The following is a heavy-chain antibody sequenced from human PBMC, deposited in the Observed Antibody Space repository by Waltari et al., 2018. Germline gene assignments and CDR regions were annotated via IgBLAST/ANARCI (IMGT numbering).Heavy chain of an antibody. J-gene: IGHJ2*01. V-gene: IGHV4-39*01. D-gene: IGHD2-8*01. Sequence: QLQLQESGPGLVKPSETLSLTCTVSGGPISRSSYYWGWIRQPPWKGLEWIGSIYYSGSTYYNPSLKSRVTISVDTSKNQFSLKLSSVTAADTAVYYCARHPAMTIMLWYFDLWGRGTLVTVSS. CDR3: ARHPAMTIMLWYFDL. CDR2: IYYSGST. CDR1: GGPISRSSYY.